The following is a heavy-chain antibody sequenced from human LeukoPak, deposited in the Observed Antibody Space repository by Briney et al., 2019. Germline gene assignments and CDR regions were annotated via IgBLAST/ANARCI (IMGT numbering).Heavy chain of an antibody. V-gene: IGHV4-59*08. Sequence: SETLSLTCTVSGGSISSYYWSWIRQPPGKGLEWIGYIYYSGSTNYNPSLKSRVTISVDTSKNQFSLKLSSVTAADTAVYYCARQAGYGMYHFDYWGQGTLVTVSS. CDR3: ARQAGYGMYHFDY. J-gene: IGHJ4*02. CDR1: GGSISSYY. D-gene: IGHD5-18*01. CDR2: IYYSGST.